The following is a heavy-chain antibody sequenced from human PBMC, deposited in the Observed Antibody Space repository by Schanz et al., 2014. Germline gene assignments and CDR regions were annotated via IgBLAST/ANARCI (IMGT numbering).Heavy chain of an antibody. Sequence: EVQLLESGGGLVQPGGSLRLSCAASGFTFRGYAMSWVRQAPGRGLEWVSYVSRSTPDIYYADSVKGRFTMSRDNAKNSVFLQMNSLRAEDTAVYYCVRDSFFAFDYWGQGTLVNVSS. V-gene: IGHV3-48*01. CDR2: VSRSTPDI. CDR1: GFTFRGYA. J-gene: IGHJ4*02. D-gene: IGHD3-3*01. CDR3: VRDSFFAFDY.